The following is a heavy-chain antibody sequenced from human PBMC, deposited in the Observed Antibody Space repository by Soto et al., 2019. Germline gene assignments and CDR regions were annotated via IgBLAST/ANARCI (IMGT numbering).Heavy chain of an antibody. CDR2: IYYSGST. CDR3: ARERGSSGGFDY. V-gene: IGHV4-59*01. Sequence: PSETLSLTCTVSGGSISSYYWSWIRQPPGKGLEWIGYIYYSGSTNYNPSLKSRVTISVDTSKNQFSLKLSSVTAADTAVYYCARERGSSGGFDYWGQGTLATVSS. D-gene: IGHD6-6*01. CDR1: GGSISSYY. J-gene: IGHJ4*02.